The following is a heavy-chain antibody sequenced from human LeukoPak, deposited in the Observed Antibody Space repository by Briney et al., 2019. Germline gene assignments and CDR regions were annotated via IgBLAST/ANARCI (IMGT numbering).Heavy chain of an antibody. CDR1: GYTFTGYY. CDR2: TNPNSGGT. CDR3: ARIAGGYSGYDSGYSFDY. J-gene: IGHJ4*02. D-gene: IGHD5-12*01. V-gene: IGHV1-2*02. Sequence: GASVKVSCKASGYTFTGYYMHWVRQAPGQGLEWMGSTNPNSGGTNYAQKFQGRVTMTRDTSISTAYMELSRLRSDDTAVYYCARIAGGYSGYDSGYSFDYWGQGTLVTVSS.